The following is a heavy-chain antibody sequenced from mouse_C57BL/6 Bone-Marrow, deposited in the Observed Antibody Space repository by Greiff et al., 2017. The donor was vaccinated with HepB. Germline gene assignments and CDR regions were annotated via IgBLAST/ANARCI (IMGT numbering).Heavy chain of an antibody. Sequence: EVQLQESGPGLVKPSQSLSLTCSVTGYSITSGYNWNWIRQFPGNKLEWMGYISYDGSNNYHPSLKNRISITRDTSKNQFFLKLNSVTTEDTATYYCAREGLLRIWFAYWGQGTLVTVSA. CDR1: GYSITSGYN. CDR3: AREGLLRIWFAY. J-gene: IGHJ3*01. CDR2: ISYDGSN. V-gene: IGHV3-6*01. D-gene: IGHD2-4*01.